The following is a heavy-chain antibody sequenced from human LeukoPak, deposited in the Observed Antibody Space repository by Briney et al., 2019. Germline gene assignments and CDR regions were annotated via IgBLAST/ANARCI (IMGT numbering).Heavy chain of an antibody. CDR1: GFTFSSYA. CDR3: AKAGVESSSYYPIDY. D-gene: IGHD3-22*01. Sequence: GGSLRLSCVASGFTFSSYAMTWVRQAPGKGLDYVSHISRSSSSTNYADSVKGRFNISRDDTNNTMYLQMNSLRAEDTAVYYGAKAGVESSSYYPIDYRGQGNLVTVFS. V-gene: IGHV3-23*01. J-gene: IGHJ4*02. CDR2: ISRSSSST.